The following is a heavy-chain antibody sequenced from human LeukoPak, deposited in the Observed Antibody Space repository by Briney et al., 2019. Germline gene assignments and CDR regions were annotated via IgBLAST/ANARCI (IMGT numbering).Heavy chain of an antibody. J-gene: IGHJ5*02. Sequence: GESLKISCKGSGYSFTSYWVGWVRQMPGKGLEWMGIIYPGDSDTRYSPSFQGQVTISADKSISTAYLQWSSLKASDTAMYYCARCTMVRGAANWFDPWGQGTLVTVSS. V-gene: IGHV5-51*01. CDR1: GYSFTSYW. CDR3: ARCTMVRGAANWFDP. D-gene: IGHD3-10*01. CDR2: IYPGDSDT.